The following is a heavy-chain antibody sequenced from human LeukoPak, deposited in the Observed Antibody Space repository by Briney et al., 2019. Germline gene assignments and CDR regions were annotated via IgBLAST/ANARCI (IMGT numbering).Heavy chain of an antibody. V-gene: IGHV4-39*07. CDR3: AGSPIGYGMDV. CDR1: GGSISSGDYY. Sequence: SETLSLTCTVSGGSISSGDYYWSWIRRPPGKGLEWIGEIYHSGSTNYIPSLKSRVTISVDKSKNQFSLKLTSVTAADTAVYYCAGSPIGYGMDVWGQGTTVTVSS. CDR2: IYHSGST. J-gene: IGHJ6*02.